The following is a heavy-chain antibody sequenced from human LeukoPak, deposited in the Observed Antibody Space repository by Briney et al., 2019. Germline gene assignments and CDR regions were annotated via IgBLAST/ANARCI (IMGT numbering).Heavy chain of an antibody. CDR1: GGSLTNYY. V-gene: IGHV4-59*01. Sequence: PSETLSLTCTVSGGSLTNYYWTWLRQPPGKGLEWIGYIDYSGSTNYNPSLKSRVTISVDTSKNQFSLKLSSVTAADTAVYYCARGRMVTGTTIFHYYYYMDVWGKGTTVTVSS. D-gene: IGHD1-7*01. J-gene: IGHJ6*03. CDR3: ARGRMVTGTTIFHYYYYMDV. CDR2: IDYSGST.